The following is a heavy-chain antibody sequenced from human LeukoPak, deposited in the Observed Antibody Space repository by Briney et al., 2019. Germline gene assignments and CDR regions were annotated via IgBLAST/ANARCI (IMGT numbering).Heavy chain of an antibody. CDR2: ISSSGSTI. Sequence: GGSLRLSCAASGFAFSSYEMNWVRQAPGKGLEWVSYISSSGSTIYYADSVKGRFTISRDNAKNSLYLQMNSLRAEDTAVYYCARDSAYYYDSSGYYPRSFDIWGQGTMVTVSS. J-gene: IGHJ3*02. V-gene: IGHV3-48*03. CDR1: GFAFSSYE. D-gene: IGHD3-22*01. CDR3: ARDSAYYYDSSGYYPRSFDI.